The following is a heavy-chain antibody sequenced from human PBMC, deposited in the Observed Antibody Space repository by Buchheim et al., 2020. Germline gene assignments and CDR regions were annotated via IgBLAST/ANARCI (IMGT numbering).Heavy chain of an antibody. D-gene: IGHD3-9*01. CDR1: RFTFSTYW. V-gene: IGHV3-7*01. CDR2: INQDGSEK. J-gene: IGHJ6*02. CDR3: VRDTYYDILTGYSKYGMDV. Sequence: EVQLVESGGGLVQPGGSLRLSCAASRFTFSTYWMTWVRQAPGKGLEWVANINQDGSEKNYVDSVKGRFTISRDNAKNSLYLQMNSLRAEDTAVYYCVRDTYYDILTGYSKYGMDVWGQGTT.